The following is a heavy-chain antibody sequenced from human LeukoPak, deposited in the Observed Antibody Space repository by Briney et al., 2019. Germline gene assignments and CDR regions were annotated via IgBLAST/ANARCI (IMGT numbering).Heavy chain of an antibody. CDR2: ISWNSGSI. D-gene: IGHD3-10*01. CDR3: AKDETEGVRGVISG. J-gene: IGHJ4*02. CDR1: GFTFDDYA. V-gene: IGHV3-9*01. Sequence: PGGSLRLSCAASGFTFDDYAMHWVRQAPGKGLEWVSGISWNSGSIGYADSVKGRFTISRDNAKNSLYLQMNSLRAEDTALYYCAKDETEGVRGVISGWGQGTLVTVSS.